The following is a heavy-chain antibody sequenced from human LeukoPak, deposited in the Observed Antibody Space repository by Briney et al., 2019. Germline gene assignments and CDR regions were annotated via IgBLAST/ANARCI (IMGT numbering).Heavy chain of an antibody. CDR1: GFSFSSYG. J-gene: IGHJ4*02. V-gene: IGHV3-33*01. D-gene: IGHD1-26*01. Sequence: GGSLRLSCAASGFSFSSYGMHWVRQAPGKGLEWVAVIWYDGSNKYYADSVKGRFTISRDNSKNTLYLQMNSLRDEDTAVYYCARIVGPRYFDYWGQGTLVTVSS. CDR2: IWYDGSNK. CDR3: ARIVGPRYFDY.